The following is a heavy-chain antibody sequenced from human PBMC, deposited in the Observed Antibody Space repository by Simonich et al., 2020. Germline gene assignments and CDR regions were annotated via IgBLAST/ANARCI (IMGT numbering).Heavy chain of an antibody. J-gene: IGHJ3*02. CDR3: ARVGGPDAFDI. V-gene: IGHV4-34*01. Sequence: QVQLQQWGAGLLKPSETLSLTCAVYGGSFSGYYWSWIRQPPGKGLEWIGEINHSGSNNSNPSLKRRVTISVDTSKNQFSLKLSSVTAADTAVYYCARVGGPDAFDIWGQGTMVTVSS. D-gene: IGHD1-26*01. CDR1: GGSFSGYY. CDR2: INHSGSN.